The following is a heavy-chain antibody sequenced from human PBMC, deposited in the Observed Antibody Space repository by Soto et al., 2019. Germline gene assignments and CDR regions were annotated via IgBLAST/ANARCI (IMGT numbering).Heavy chain of an antibody. D-gene: IGHD3-10*01. J-gene: IGHJ4*02. V-gene: IGHV4-39*01. Sequence: QVQLQESAPGLVSPWGTLSLTCTVSGASISSSGYYWGWIRQAPGKRLQGIGSIDYVGNTYYDPSLKSRVAVPMDPSTNRLSVQLESVTAADSAVHYWVRRGVRYQHSWYCFDVWGQGTLVTVSS. CDR3: VRRGVRYQHSWYCFDV. CDR1: GASISSSGYY. CDR2: IDYVGNT.